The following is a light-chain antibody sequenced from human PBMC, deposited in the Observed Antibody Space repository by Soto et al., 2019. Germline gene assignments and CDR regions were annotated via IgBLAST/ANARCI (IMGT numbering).Light chain of an antibody. CDR1: QTISSW. Sequence: IQMTQSPSTLSGSVGDRVTITCRASQTISSWLAWYQQKPGKAPKLLIYKASTLKSGVPSRFSGSGSGTEFTLTISSPQPDDFATYYCQHYNSYSEAFGQGTRLEIK. J-gene: IGKJ5*01. CDR3: QHYNSYSEA. CDR2: KAS. V-gene: IGKV1-5*03.